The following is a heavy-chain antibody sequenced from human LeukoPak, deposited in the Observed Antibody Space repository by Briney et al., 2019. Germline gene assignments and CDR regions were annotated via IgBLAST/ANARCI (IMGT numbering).Heavy chain of an antibody. J-gene: IGHJ5*02. CDR1: GGSFSGYY. Sequence: PSETLSLTCAVYGGSFSGYYWSWIRQPPGKGLEWIGEINHSGSTNYNPSLKSRVTISVDTSKNQFSLKLSSVTAADTAVYYCAREAGTTYGADWFDPWGQGTLVTVSS. D-gene: IGHD1-7*01. CDR2: INHSGST. CDR3: AREAGTTYGADWFDP. V-gene: IGHV4-34*01.